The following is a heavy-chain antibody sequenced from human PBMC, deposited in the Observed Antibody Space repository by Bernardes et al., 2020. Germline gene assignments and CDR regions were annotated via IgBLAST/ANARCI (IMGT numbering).Heavy chain of an antibody. D-gene: IGHD6-6*01. Sequence: SGPTLVKPTQTLTLTCTFSGFSLSTSGMCVSWIRHPPGKDLEWLALIDLDDDKYYSTSLQTRLTISKDTSQNQVILTMTNMNPVDTAAYYCARRRRIAARYNWFDPWGQGTLVTVSS. J-gene: IGHJ5*02. V-gene: IGHV2-70*01. CDR2: IDLDDDK. CDR3: ARRRRIAARYNWFDP. CDR1: GFSLSTSGMC.